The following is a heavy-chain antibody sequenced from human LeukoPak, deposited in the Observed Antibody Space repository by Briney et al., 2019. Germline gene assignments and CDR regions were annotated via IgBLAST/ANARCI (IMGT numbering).Heavy chain of an antibody. D-gene: IGHD3-16*01. J-gene: IGHJ3*01. CDR1: GVSINNYY. CDR3: ARRNVLTEGEAFDF. CDR2: VYNSGNT. Sequence: SETLSLTCTVSGVSINNYYWTWIRQPPGTGLEWIGYVYNSGNTNYNPSLRSRVTISMDASKNQFSLKLNSVTAADTAVYFCARRNVLTEGEAFDFWGQGTLVTVSS. V-gene: IGHV4-59*08.